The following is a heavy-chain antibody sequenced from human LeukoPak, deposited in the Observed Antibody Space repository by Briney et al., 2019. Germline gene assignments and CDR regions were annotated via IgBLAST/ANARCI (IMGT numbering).Heavy chain of an antibody. CDR2: IYPGDSGT. CDR3: ARQRTRTWSNYYGMDV. J-gene: IGHJ6*02. V-gene: IGHV5-51*01. D-gene: IGHD1-26*01. CDR1: GYSFTSYW. Sequence: GESLKISCKGSGYSFTSYWIGWVRQMPGKGLEWMGIIYPGDSGTRYSPSFQGQVTISADKSISTAYLQWSSLKASDTAMYYCARQRTRTWSNYYGMDVWGQGTTVTGSS.